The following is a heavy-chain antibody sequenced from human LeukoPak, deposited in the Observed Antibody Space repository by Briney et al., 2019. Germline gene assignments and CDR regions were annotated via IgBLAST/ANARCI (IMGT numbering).Heavy chain of an antibody. CDR3: AKGRYYNILTGYPRQYYFDY. V-gene: IGHV3-30*02. CDR2: IRYDGSNK. D-gene: IGHD3-9*01. J-gene: IGHJ4*02. Sequence: PGGSLRLSCAASGFTFSSYGMHWVRQAPGKGLEWVAFIRYDGSNKYYADSVKGRFTNSRDKSKNTLYLQMNSLRTEDTAVYYCAKGRYYNILTGYPRQYYFDYWGQGTLVTVSS. CDR1: GFTFSSYG.